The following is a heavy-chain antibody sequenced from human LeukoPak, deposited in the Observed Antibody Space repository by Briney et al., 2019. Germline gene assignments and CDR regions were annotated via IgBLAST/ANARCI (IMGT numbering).Heavy chain of an antibody. CDR2: ISWNSGSI. D-gene: IGHD2-8*01. CDR1: GFTFDDYA. Sequence: GRSLRLSCAASGFTFDDYAMHWVRHAPGKGLEWVSGISWNSGSIGYADSVKGRFTISRDNAKNSLYLQMNSLRAEDTALYYCAKGLTVGYFDYWGQGTLVTASS. V-gene: IGHV3-9*01. CDR3: AKGLTVGYFDY. J-gene: IGHJ4*02.